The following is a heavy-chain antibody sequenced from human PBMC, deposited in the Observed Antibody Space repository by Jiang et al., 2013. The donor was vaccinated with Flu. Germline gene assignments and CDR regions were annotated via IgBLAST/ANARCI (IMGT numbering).Heavy chain of an antibody. V-gene: IGHV3-21*01. CDR1: SSYS. CDR3: ARACSGGSCYSFDY. D-gene: IGHD2-15*01. J-gene: IGHJ4*02. CDR2: ISSSSSYI. Sequence: SSYSMNWVCQAPGKGLEWVSSISSSSSYIYYADSVKGRFTISRDNAKNSLYLQMNSLRAEDTAVYYCARACSGGSCYSFDYWGQGTLVTVSS.